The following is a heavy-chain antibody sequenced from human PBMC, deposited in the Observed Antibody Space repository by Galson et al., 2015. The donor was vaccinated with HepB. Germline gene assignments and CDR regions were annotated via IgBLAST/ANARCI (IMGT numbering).Heavy chain of an antibody. CDR2: IRSKAYGGTT. D-gene: IGHD5-24*01. CDR3: TRDHREMATSTRFDY. Sequence: SLRLSCAASGFTFGDYATSWFRQAPGKGLEWVGFIRSKAYGGTTEYAASVKGRFTISRDDSKSIAYLQMNSLKAEDTAVYYCTRDHREMATSTRFDYWGQGTLVTVSS. J-gene: IGHJ4*02. V-gene: IGHV3-49*03. CDR1: GFTFGDYA.